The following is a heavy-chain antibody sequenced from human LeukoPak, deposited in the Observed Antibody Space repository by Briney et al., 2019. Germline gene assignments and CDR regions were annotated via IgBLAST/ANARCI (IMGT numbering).Heavy chain of an antibody. D-gene: IGHD6-13*01. Sequence: GGSLRLSCAASGFTFDDYAMHWVRQAPGKGLEWVSGISRNSGSIGYADSVKGRFTISRDNAKNSLYLQMNSLRAEDTALYYCAKGAAGTSALVYWYFDLWGRGTLVTVSS. V-gene: IGHV3-9*01. J-gene: IGHJ2*01. CDR1: GFTFDDYA. CDR2: ISRNSGSI. CDR3: AKGAAGTSALVYWYFDL.